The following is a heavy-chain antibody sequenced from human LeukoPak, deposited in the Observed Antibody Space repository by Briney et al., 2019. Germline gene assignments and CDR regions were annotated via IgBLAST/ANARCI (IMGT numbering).Heavy chain of an antibody. CDR2: IRSVGDTT. D-gene: IGHD2-2*01. CDR1: GFTCSSYA. CDR3: ARDASQLTNYYYGMDV. J-gene: IGHJ6*02. V-gene: IGHV3-23*01. Sequence: GGSLRLSCAVSGFTCSSYAMSWVRQAPGKGLEWVSAIRSVGDTTYYADSVKGRFTISRDNSRNTLYLQMSSLRAEDTAVYYCARDASQLTNYYYGMDVWGQGTTVIVSS.